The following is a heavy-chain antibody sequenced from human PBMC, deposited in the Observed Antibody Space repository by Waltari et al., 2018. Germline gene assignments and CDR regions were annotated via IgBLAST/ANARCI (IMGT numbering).Heavy chain of an antibody. D-gene: IGHD2-2*01. V-gene: IGHV1-8*01. CDR2: MNPNSGNT. CDR1: GSTFKNYD. J-gene: IGHJ5*02. CDR3: ARGTRSFDP. Sequence: QMQLVQSEAEGKKPGASVNVSCKASGSTFKNYDLNRVRQAAGQGLEWMGWMNPNSGNTGYAQQFQGRVTMTRNTSITTAYMELTSLRSEDTAVYYCARGTRSFDPWGQGTLVTVSS.